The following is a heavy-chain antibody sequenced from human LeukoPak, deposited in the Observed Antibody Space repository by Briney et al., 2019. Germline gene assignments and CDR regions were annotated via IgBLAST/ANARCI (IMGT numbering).Heavy chain of an antibody. CDR3: AKGAYDSSGYPSDY. V-gene: IGHV3-23*01. Sequence: GGSLRLSCAASGFTFSAFAMTWVRQAPGKGLEWVSAISGSGGSTYYADSVKGRFTISRDNSKNTLYLQMNSLRAEDTAVYYCAKGAYDSSGYPSDYWGQGTLVTVSS. J-gene: IGHJ4*02. D-gene: IGHD3-22*01. CDR2: ISGSGGST. CDR1: GFTFSAFA.